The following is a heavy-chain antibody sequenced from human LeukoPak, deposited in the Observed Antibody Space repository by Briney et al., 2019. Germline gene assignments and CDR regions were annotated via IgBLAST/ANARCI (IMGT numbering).Heavy chain of an antibody. CDR1: GGSFSGYY. D-gene: IGHD6-19*01. V-gene: IGHV4-34*01. CDR3: ARVPDWAGTGFDY. Sequence: SETLSLTCAVYGGSFSGYYWSWIRQPPGKGLEWIGEINHSGSANYNPSLKSRVTISVDTSKNQFSLKLSSVTAADTAVYYCARVPDWAGTGFDYWGQGTLVTVSS. CDR2: INHSGSA. J-gene: IGHJ4*02.